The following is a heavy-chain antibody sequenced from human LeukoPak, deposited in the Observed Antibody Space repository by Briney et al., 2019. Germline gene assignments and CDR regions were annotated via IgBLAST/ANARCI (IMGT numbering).Heavy chain of an antibody. D-gene: IGHD5-24*01. CDR3: ARASTRRDGYNLLY. Sequence: ASVKVSCKASGYTFTSYDINWERQATGQGLEWMGWMNPNSGNTGYAQKFQGRVTMTRNTSISTAYMELSSLRSEDTAVYYCARASTRRDGYNLLYWGQGTLVTVSS. V-gene: IGHV1-8*01. CDR2: MNPNSGNT. CDR1: GYTFTSYD. J-gene: IGHJ4*02.